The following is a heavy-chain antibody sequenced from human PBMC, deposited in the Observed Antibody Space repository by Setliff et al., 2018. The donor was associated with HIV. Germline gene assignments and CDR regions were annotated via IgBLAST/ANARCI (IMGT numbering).Heavy chain of an antibody. Sequence: GASVKVSCKASGYTFTSYDISWVRQATGQGLEWMGWMNPNSGNTGYAQKFQGRVTMTRNTSISTAYMELSSLRSEDTAVYYCARGKLSRTGTNDYWGQGTLVTVSS. CDR3: ARGKLSRTGTNDY. CDR1: GYTFTSYD. D-gene: IGHD1-7*01. CDR2: MNPNSGNT. J-gene: IGHJ4*02. V-gene: IGHV1-8*02.